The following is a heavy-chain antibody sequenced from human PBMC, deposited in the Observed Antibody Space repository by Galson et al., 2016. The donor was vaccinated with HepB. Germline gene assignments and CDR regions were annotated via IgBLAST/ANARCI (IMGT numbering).Heavy chain of an antibody. CDR1: GFTFSSYS. V-gene: IGHV3-48*01. CDR2: ISSSSSTI. CDR3: AREGAIFGVVTNWFDP. J-gene: IGHJ5*02. D-gene: IGHD3-3*01. Sequence: SLRLSCAASGFTFSSYSMNWVRQAPGEGLEWVSYISSSSSTIYYADSVKGRFTISRDNAKNSLYLQMNSLRAEDTAVYYCAREGAIFGVVTNWFDPWGQGTLVTVSS.